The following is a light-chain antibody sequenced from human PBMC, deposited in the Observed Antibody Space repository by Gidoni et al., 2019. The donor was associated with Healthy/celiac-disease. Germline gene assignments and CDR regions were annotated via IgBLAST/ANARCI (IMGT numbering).Light chain of an antibody. CDR2: KAS. J-gene: IGKJ1*01. CDR1: QSISSW. Sequence: QMPQSPSTLPASVGDRVTITCRASQSISSWLAWYQQKPGKAPKRLIYKASSLESGVPSRFSGRGSGTEFTLTISSLQPDDFATYYCQQYNSYWTFGQGTKVEIK. CDR3: QQYNSYWT. V-gene: IGKV1-5*03.